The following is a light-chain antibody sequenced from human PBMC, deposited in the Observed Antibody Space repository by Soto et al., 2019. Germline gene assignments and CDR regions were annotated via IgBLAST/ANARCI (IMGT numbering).Light chain of an antibody. CDR1: QTISSW. J-gene: IGKJ4*01. V-gene: IGKV1-5*01. Sequence: DIQMTQSPSTLSASVGDRVTITCRASQTISSWLAWYQQKPGKAPKLLIYYVSSLESGVPSRFSGSGSGTEFTLTISSLQPDDFATYYCQQYYTYLTFGGGTKVDIK. CDR2: YVS. CDR3: QQYYTYLT.